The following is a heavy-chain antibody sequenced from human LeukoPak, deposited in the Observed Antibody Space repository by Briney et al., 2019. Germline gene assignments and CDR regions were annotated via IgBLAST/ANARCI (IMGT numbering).Heavy chain of an antibody. D-gene: IGHD1-26*01. Sequence: GRSLRLSCAASGFTFDDYAMHWVRQAPGKGLEWVSGISWNSGSIGYADSVKGRFTISRDNAKNSLYLQMNSLRAEDTALYYCAKCVWADGSYSLFDYWGQGTLVTVSS. CDR1: GFTFDDYA. V-gene: IGHV3-9*01. CDR2: ISWNSGSI. J-gene: IGHJ4*02. CDR3: AKCVWADGSYSLFDY.